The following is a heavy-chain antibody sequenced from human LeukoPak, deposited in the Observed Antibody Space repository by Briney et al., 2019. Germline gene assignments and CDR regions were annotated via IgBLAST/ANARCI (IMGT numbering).Heavy chain of an antibody. Sequence: PGGSLRLSCAASGFTFSSYAMHWVRQAPGKGLEWVAVISYDGSNKYCADSVKGRFTISRDNSKNTLYLQMNSLRAEDTAVYYCARDSLASRAFDIWGQGIMVTVSS. CDR2: ISYDGSNK. D-gene: IGHD3-3*02. CDR1: GFTFSSYA. J-gene: IGHJ3*02. CDR3: ARDSLASRAFDI. V-gene: IGHV3-30*04.